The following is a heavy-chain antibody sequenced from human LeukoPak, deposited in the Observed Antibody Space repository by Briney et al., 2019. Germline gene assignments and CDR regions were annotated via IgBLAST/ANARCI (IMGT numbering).Heavy chain of an antibody. CDR3: ARGPAEYYDSSGYSFDY. CDR2: IIPIFGTA. D-gene: IGHD3-22*01. V-gene: IGHV1-69*05. CDR1: GGTFSSYA. J-gene: IGHJ4*02. Sequence: GSSVKVSCKASGGTFSSYAISWVRQAPGQGLEWMGGIIPIFGTANYAQKFQGRVTITTDESTSTAYMELSSLRFEDTAVYYCARGPAEYYDSSGYSFDYWGQGTLVTVSS.